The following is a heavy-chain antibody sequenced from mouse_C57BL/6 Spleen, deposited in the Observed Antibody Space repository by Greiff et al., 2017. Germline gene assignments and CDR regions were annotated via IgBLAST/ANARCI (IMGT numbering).Heavy chain of an antibody. CDR3: ARSHYGSSYGFDY. CDR1: GYSFTGYY. Sequence: EVMLVESGPELVKPGASVKISCKASGYSFTGYYMNWVKQSSEKSLEWIGEINPSTGGTSDNQKFKGKATLTVDKSSSTAYVQLKILTSEDSAVYYCARSHYGSSYGFDYWGQGTTLTVSS. V-gene: IGHV1-43*01. J-gene: IGHJ2*01. D-gene: IGHD1-1*01. CDR2: INPSTGGT.